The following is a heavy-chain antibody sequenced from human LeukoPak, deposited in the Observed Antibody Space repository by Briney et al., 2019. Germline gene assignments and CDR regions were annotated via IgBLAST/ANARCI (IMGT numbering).Heavy chain of an antibody. J-gene: IGHJ4*02. CDR2: VHYSGSA. V-gene: IGHV4-39*01. D-gene: IGHD2-15*01. CDR3: THRLYCSGGSCYSQ. CDR1: GVSISSSSYY. Sequence: SETLSLTCTVSGVSISSSSYYWGWIRQPPGKGLEWIGSVHYSGSAYYNPSLKSRVTISVDTSKNQFSLKLSSVTAADTAVYYCTHRLYCSGGSCYSQWGQGTLVTVSS.